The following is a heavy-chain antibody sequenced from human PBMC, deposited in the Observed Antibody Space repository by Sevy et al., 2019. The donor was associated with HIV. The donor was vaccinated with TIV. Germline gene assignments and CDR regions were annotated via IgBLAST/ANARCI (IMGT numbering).Heavy chain of an antibody. J-gene: IGHJ4*02. Sequence: SETLSLTCTVSGGSITSLYWNWIRQPPGKGLEWIANIYYNGHINYNPSLKSRVTLSLHTSKNQCSLRLSSVTAADTAMYYCAGENAWGRGYSWGQGTLVTVSS. V-gene: IGHV4-59*08. D-gene: IGHD1-26*01. CDR2: IYYNGHI. CDR1: GGSITSLY. CDR3: AGENAWGRGYS.